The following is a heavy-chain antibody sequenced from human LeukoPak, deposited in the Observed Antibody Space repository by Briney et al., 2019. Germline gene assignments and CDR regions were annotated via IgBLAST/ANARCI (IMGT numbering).Heavy chain of an antibody. CDR1: GFSFSLHA. CDR3: ARRRAGSGGLDY. D-gene: IGHD6-19*01. V-gene: IGHV3-23*01. Sequence: GGSLRLSCEASGFSFSLHAMNWVRQAPGKGLEWVSAITDTGNIYYADSVKGRLTISRDTSKNTFILQMNSLRAEDTALYYCARRRAGSGGLDYWGQGTLVTVSS. J-gene: IGHJ4*02. CDR2: ITDTGNI.